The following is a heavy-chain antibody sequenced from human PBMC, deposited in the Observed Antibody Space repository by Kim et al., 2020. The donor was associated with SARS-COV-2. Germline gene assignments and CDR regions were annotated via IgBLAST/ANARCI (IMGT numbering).Heavy chain of an antibody. CDR2: LSYDGNIE. Sequence: GGSLRLSCAVSGFSFSFYAMHWVRQAPGKGPEWVAVLSYDGNIENYADSVKGRFTISRDNSKNTLYLHLNSLRAEDTAVYYCSRDVTAAGSGRPFDYWGQGTLVTVSS. D-gene: IGHD6-13*01. J-gene: IGHJ4*02. V-gene: IGHV3-30*04. CDR1: GFSFSFYA. CDR3: SRDVTAAGSGRPFDY.